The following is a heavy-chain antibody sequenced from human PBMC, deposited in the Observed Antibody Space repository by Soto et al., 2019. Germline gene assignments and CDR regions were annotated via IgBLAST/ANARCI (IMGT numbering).Heavy chain of an antibody. CDR2: ISPYNGNT. CDR1: GYTFSTYG. V-gene: IGHV1-18*01. J-gene: IGHJ4*02. Sequence: QIQLVQSGAEVKEPGASVKVSCKASGYTFSTYGITWVRQAPGQGLEWLGWISPYNGNTDYAQNLQNRVTLTTDTSANTAYMELRSLGSDGTAVYYCARGYSSGPFDYWGQGTLVTASS. CDR3: ARGYSSGPFDY. D-gene: IGHD6-19*01.